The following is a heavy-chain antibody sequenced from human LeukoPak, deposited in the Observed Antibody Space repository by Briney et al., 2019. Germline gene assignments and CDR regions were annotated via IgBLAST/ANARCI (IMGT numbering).Heavy chain of an antibody. Sequence: SETLSLTCAVYGGSCSGYYWSWIRQPPGKGLEWIGEINHSGSTNYNPSLKSRVTISVDTSKNQFSLKLSSVTAADTAVYYCARRVVAATRYHWFDPWGQGTLVTVSS. V-gene: IGHV4-34*01. CDR3: ARRVVAATRYHWFDP. D-gene: IGHD2-15*01. J-gene: IGHJ5*02. CDR1: GGSCSGYY. CDR2: INHSGST.